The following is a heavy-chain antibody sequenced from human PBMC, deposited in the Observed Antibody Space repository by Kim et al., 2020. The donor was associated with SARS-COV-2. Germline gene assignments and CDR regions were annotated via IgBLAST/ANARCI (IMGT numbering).Heavy chain of an antibody. V-gene: IGHV1-2*04. CDR3: ARGGVTGQDAFDI. CDR1: GYTFTDYY. Sequence: ASVKVSCEASGYTFTDYYMHWVRQAPGQGLEWMGWINPKSGGTQYAQKFQDWVTLTRDTSISTAYMEFSRQRSDDTAVYYCARGGVTGQDAFDIWGQGTLLTVSS. D-gene: IGHD2-21*02. CDR2: INPKSGGT. J-gene: IGHJ3*02.